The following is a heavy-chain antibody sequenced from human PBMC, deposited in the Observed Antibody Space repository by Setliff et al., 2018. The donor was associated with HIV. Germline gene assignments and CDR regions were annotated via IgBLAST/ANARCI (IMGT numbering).Heavy chain of an antibody. CDR1: GASFSGNY. D-gene: IGHD6-13*01. Sequence: SETLSLTCAVYGASFSGNYWSWIRQPPGKGLEWIGEINHSGSTNYNQSLKSRVTISVDTSKNQFSLNLSAVTAADTAVYYCARGQQQVPYYYYYYGLDVWGQGTTVTVSS. J-gene: IGHJ6*02. CDR3: ARGQQQVPYYYYYYGLDV. CDR2: INHSGST. V-gene: IGHV4-34*01.